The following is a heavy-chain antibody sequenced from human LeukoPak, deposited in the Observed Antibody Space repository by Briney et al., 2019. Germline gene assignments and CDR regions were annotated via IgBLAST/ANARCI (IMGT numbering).Heavy chain of an antibody. J-gene: IGHJ6*03. CDR1: GFTFSSYG. CDR3: AKDPRITIFGVVTPPSGFYYYYMDV. V-gene: IGHV3-30*02. Sequence: GGSLRLSCAASGFTFSSYGMHWVRQAPGKGLEWVAFIRYDGSNKYNADSVKGRFTISRDNSKNTLYLQMNSLRAEDTAVYYCAKDPRITIFGVVTPPSGFYYYYMDVWGKGTTVTVSS. CDR2: IRYDGSNK. D-gene: IGHD3-3*01.